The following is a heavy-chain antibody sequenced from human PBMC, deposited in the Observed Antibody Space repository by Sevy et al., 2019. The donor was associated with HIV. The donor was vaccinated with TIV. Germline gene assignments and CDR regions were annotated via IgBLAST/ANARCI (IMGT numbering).Heavy chain of an antibody. CDR2: IKSKADGWTP. CDR1: GFIFSNAW. CDR3: GYSEYGYYYDY. D-gene: IGHD1-26*01. V-gene: IGHV3-15*01. J-gene: IGHJ4*02. Sequence: GGSLRLSCGASGFIFSNAWMSWVLQAPGKGLEWVGRIKSKADGWTPDYAAPVKGTFTISRDDSINTLYLQMNSLRTDDTAVYYCGYSEYGYYYDYWGQGTLVTVSS.